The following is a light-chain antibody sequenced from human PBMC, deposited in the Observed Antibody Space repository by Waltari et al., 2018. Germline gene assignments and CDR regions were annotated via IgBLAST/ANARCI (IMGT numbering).Light chain of an antibody. CDR3: QQYVSSPLT. CDR2: GAS. V-gene: IGKV3-20*01. J-gene: IGKJ4*01. Sequence: EIVLTQSPGTLSLSPGERATLSCRASQSVSSHFLAWYQQKPGQAPRLLIYGASSRATGIPDRFSGSGSGTGFTLTSSRLEPEDFAVYYCQQYVSSPLTFGGGTKVEIK. CDR1: QSVSSHF.